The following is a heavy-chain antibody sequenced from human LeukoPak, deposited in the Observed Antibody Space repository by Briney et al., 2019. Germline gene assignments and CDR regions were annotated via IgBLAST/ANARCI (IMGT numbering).Heavy chain of an antibody. CDR2: IYYTGST. J-gene: IGHJ4*02. CDR1: GGSVSSGTYY. Sequence: SETLSLTCTVSGGSVSSGTYYWSWIRQPPGKGLEWIGYIYYTGSTNYNPSLKSRLTISVDTSKNQFSLELSSVTAADTAVYYCARRGGSGRSLDYWGQGTLVTVSS. V-gene: IGHV4-61*01. CDR3: ARRGGSGRSLDY. D-gene: IGHD3-10*01.